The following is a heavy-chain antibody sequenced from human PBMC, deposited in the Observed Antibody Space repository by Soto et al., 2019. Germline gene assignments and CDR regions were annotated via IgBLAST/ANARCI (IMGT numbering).Heavy chain of an antibody. CDR3: AKGQHCSSTSCYFYHYGMDV. V-gene: IGHV3-30*18. J-gene: IGHJ6*02. D-gene: IGHD2-2*01. CDR2: ISYDGKNK. CDR1: GFTFSTYG. Sequence: QVQLVESGGGVVQPGRSLRLSCVASGFTFSTYGMHWVRQAPGKGLEWVAVISYDGKNKYYADSVKGRLTISRDNSKNTVYLQMSRLRGEDTAMYYCAKGQHCSSTSCYFYHYGMDVWGQGTTVAVTS.